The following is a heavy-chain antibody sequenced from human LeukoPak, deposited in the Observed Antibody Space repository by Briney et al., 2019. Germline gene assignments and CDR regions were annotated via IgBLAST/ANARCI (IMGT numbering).Heavy chain of an antibody. J-gene: IGHJ4*02. Sequence: PGGSLRLSCAASGFTFSSYAMSWVRQAPGKGLEWVSGISASGGSTYYADSVKGRFTISRDNSKNTLCLQMNSLRADDTAVYYCAGSEGSSWNEIGYWGQGTLVTVSS. CDR1: GFTFSSYA. CDR2: ISASGGST. D-gene: IGHD6-13*01. V-gene: IGHV3-23*01. CDR3: AGSEGSSWNEIGY.